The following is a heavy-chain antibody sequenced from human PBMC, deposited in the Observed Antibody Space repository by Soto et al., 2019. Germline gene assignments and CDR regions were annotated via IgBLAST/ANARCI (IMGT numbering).Heavy chain of an antibody. CDR2: MNPNSGNT. Sequence: ASVKVSCKGSGYAFTSYHINWVRQATGQGLEWMGWMNPNSGNTGYAQTLQGRVTMTSDTAMNTAYMELSSLTSDDTAMYYCARDSTVATHAFDIWGQGTMVTVSS. CDR1: GYAFTSYH. CDR3: ARDSTVATHAFDI. V-gene: IGHV1-8*01. J-gene: IGHJ3*02. D-gene: IGHD4-4*01.